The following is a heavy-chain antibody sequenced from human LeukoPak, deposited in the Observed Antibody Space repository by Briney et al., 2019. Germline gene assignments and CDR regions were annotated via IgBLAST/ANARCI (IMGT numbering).Heavy chain of an antibody. CDR2: ISSSSSYT. D-gene: IGHD2-2*01. CDR1: GFTFSDYY. CDR3: ARTIVVVPAAVDY. Sequence: GGSLRLSCAASGFTFSDYYMSWIRQAPGKGLEWVSYISSSSSYTNYADSVKGRFTISRDNAKNSLYLQMNSLRAEDTAVYYYARTIVVVPAAVDYWGQGTLVTVSS. J-gene: IGHJ4*02. V-gene: IGHV3-11*06.